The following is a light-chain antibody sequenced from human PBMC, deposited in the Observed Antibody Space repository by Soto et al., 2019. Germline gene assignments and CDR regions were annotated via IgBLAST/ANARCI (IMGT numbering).Light chain of an antibody. CDR3: QQRSDWPWT. Sequence: EIVLTQSPATLSLSPGERGTLSCRASESVTNYLAWYQQKPGQAPRLLVYDVSNRATGIPARFSGGGSGTDCTLTISNLEPEDFAVYYCQQRSDWPWTFGQGTKVEIK. CDR1: ESVTNY. J-gene: IGKJ1*01. CDR2: DVS. V-gene: IGKV3-11*01.